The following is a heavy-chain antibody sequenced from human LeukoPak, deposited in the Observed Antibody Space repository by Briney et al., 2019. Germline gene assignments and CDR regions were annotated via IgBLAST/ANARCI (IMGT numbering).Heavy chain of an antibody. CDR2: IYYSGST. V-gene: IGHV4-39*07. J-gene: IGHJ3*02. CDR1: GFTVSSNY. CDR3: ARPIRYYYGSGSLGTKNPDDAFDI. D-gene: IGHD3-10*01. Sequence: GSLRLSCAASGFTVSSNYMSWVRQPPGKGLEWIGSIYYSGSTYSNPSLKSRVTMSIDTSKNQFSLKLSSVTAADTAVYYCARPIRYYYGSGSLGTKNPDDAFDIWGQGTMVTVSS.